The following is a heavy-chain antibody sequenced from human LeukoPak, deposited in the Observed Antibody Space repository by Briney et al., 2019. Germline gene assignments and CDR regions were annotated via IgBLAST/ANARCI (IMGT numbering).Heavy chain of an antibody. CDR3: AREDIIASGGFDY. V-gene: IGHV3-30*01. CDR2: ISYDGNNK. D-gene: IGHD3-3*02. CDR1: GFTFSSYA. J-gene: IGHJ4*02. Sequence: GGSLRLSCAASGFTFSSYAMHWVRQAPGKGLEWVAVISYDGNNKYYADSVKGRFTISRDNSKNTLYLQMNSLRAEDTAVYYCAREDIIASGGFDYWGQGTLVTVSS.